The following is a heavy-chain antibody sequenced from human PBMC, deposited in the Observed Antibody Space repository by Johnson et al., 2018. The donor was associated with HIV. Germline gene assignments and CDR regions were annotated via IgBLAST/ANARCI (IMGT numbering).Heavy chain of an antibody. V-gene: IGHV3-64*01. CDR2: ISSNGGST. CDR3: AKDRGGSRGYYYAEALDI. Sequence: VQLVESGGGLVQPGGSLRLSCAASGFTFNNFAMHWVRQAPGKGLEYVSAISSNGGSTYYANSVKGRFTISRDNSKNTLYLQMKSLRAEDTAVYYCAKDRGGSRGYYYAEALDIWGQGTMVTVSS. J-gene: IGHJ3*02. D-gene: IGHD3-22*01. CDR1: GFTFNNFA.